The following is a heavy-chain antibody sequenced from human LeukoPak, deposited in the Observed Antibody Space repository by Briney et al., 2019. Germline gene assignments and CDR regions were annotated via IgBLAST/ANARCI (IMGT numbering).Heavy chain of an antibody. CDR1: GGSFSGYY. D-gene: IGHD6-19*01. Sequence: SETLSLTCAVYGGSFSGYYWSWIRQPPGKGLEWIGEINHSGSTNYNPSLKSRVTMSVDTSKNQFSLKLSSVTAADTAVYYCARVSSGWYGYYFDYWGQGTLVTVSS. J-gene: IGHJ4*02. CDR3: ARVSSGWYGYYFDY. CDR2: INHSGST. V-gene: IGHV4-34*01.